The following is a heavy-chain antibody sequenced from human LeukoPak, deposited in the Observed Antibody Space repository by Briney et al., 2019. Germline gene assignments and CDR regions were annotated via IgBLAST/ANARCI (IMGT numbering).Heavy chain of an antibody. V-gene: IGHV3-23*01. CDR2: ISSSGGST. Sequence: GGSLRLSCAASRFTFSSYGMSWVRQAPGKGLEWVSGISSSGGSTYYADSVKGRFTISRDNSKNTLYLQMNSLRVEDTAVYYCARESDFSGIDPWGQGTLVTVSS. CDR3: ARESDFSGIDP. D-gene: IGHD3-10*01. CDR1: RFTFSSYG. J-gene: IGHJ5*02.